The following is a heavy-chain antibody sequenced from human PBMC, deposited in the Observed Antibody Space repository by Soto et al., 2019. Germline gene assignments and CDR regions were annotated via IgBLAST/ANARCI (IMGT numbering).Heavy chain of an antibody. CDR1: GGSFSGYY. CDR2: INHSGST. V-gene: IGHV4-34*01. J-gene: IGHJ5*02. CDR3: ASVIVVVVAATTGHWFDP. Sequence: SETLSLTCAVYGGSFSGYYLSWIRQPPGKGLEWIGEINHSGSTNYNPSLKSRVTISVDTSKNQFSLKLSSVTAADTAVYYCASVIVVVVAATTGHWFDPWGQGTLVTVS. D-gene: IGHD2-15*01.